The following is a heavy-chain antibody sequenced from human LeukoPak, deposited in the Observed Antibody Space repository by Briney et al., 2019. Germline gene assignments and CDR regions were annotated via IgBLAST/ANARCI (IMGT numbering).Heavy chain of an antibody. CDR1: GGTFSSYA. J-gene: IGHJ4*02. V-gene: IGHV1-69*06. CDR3: ARDRASSGYYETGYDY. D-gene: IGHD3-22*01. CDR2: ITPIFGTA. Sequence: SVKVSCKASGGTFSSYAISWVRQAPGQGLEWMGGITPIFGTANYAQKFQGRVTITADKSTSTAYMELSSLRSEDTAVYYCARDRASSGYYETGYDYWGQGTLVTVSS.